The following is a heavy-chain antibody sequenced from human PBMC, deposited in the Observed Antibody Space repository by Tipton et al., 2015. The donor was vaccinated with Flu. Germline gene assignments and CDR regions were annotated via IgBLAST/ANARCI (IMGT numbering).Heavy chain of an antibody. CDR1: GFTFSSHW. CDR2: IYTDGSTA. D-gene: IGHD2-8*02. J-gene: IGHJ4*02. V-gene: IGHV3-74*02. Sequence: QLVQSGGALVLPGESLRLSCAASGFTFSSHWMHWVRQPPGKGLVWVSRIYTDGSTANYADSVKGRFTISRDNAKNTLYLQMFSLRAEDTAVYYCARTRGGYCTATACFADYFDYWGQGALVTVSS. CDR3: ARTRGGYCTATACFADYFDY.